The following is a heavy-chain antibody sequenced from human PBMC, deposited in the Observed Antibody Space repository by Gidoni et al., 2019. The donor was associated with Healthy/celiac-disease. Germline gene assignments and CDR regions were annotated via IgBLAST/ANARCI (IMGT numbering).Heavy chain of an antibody. Sequence: EVQLLESGGGLVQPGGSLRLSCAASGFTFSSYAMSWVRQAPGKGLEWVSAIRGSGGSTYYADSVKGRFTISRDNAKNTLYLQMNSLRAEDTAVYYCAKDQGGDIVVVVANYAFDIWGQGTMVTVSS. CDR3: AKDQGGDIVVVVANYAFDI. J-gene: IGHJ3*02. D-gene: IGHD2-15*01. CDR1: GFTFSSYA. V-gene: IGHV3-23*01. CDR2: IRGSGGST.